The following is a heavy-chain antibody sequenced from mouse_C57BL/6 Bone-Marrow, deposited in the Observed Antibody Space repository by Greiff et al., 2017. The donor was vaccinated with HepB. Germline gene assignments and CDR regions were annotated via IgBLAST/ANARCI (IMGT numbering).Heavy chain of an antibody. V-gene: IGHV3-6*01. CDR1: GYSITSGYY. CDR2: ISYDGSN. J-gene: IGHJ4*01. Sequence: EVQLQQSGPGLVKPSQSLSLTCSVTGYSITSGYYWNWIRQFPGNKLEWMGYISYDGSNNYNPSLKNRISITRDTSKNQFFLKLNSVTTEDTATYYCARDPVTTHYYAMDYWGQGTSVTVSS. D-gene: IGHD2-2*01. CDR3: ARDPVTTHYYAMDY.